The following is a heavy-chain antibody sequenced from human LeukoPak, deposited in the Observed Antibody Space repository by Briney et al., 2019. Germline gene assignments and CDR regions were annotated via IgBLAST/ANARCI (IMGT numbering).Heavy chain of an antibody. Sequence: HPGGSLRLSCAASGFTFSRYAMSWVRQAPGKGLEWVSVISGSGGSTYYADSVKGRFTISKDNSKRTLYLQMNSLRAEDTAVYYCARTEDYYYMDVWGKGTTVTVSS. CDR3: ARTEDYYYMDV. V-gene: IGHV3-23*01. J-gene: IGHJ6*03. CDR2: ISGSGGST. CDR1: GFTFSRYA.